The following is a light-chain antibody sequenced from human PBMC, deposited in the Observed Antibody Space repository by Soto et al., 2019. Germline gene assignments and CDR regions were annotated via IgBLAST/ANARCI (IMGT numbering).Light chain of an antibody. J-gene: IGLJ1*01. CDR3: QAWDINTAV. CDR1: KLGDKF. Sequence: SYELTQPPSVSVSPGQTASITCSGDKLGDKFACWYQQKPGQSPVLVIYEDYKRPSGIPDRFSGSNSGNTATLTISDTQAMDEADYYCQAWDINTAVFGTGTKVTVL. V-gene: IGLV3-1*01. CDR2: EDY.